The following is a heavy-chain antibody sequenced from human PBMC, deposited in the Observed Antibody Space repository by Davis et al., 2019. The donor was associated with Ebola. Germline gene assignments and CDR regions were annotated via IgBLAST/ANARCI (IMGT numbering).Heavy chain of an antibody. Sequence: GGSLRLSCAASGFTFSSYAMFWVRQAPGKGLEWVAGISHSGPTTHYADSVKGRFTISRDNSKNTLFLQMNSLRAEETALYYCAKGSHIAVAGTENWFDPRGQGTLVTVSS. CDR2: ISHSGPTT. V-gene: IGHV3-23*01. D-gene: IGHD6-19*01. J-gene: IGHJ5*02. CDR3: AKGSHIAVAGTENWFDP. CDR1: GFTFSSYA.